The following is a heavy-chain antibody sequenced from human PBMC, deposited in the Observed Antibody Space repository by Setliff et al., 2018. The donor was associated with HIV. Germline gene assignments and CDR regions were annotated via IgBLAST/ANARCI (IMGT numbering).Heavy chain of an antibody. CDR1: GGSISSDNW. CDR2: IYHSEYT. J-gene: IGHJ4*02. Sequence: SETLSLTCAVSGGSISSDNWWTWVRQAPGKGLEWIGEIYHSEYTNYNPSLKSRVSMSVDKSKNQFSVKLSSVTAADTAVYYCARGRRPGAVVVAGTLRPFDFWGQGTLVTVSS. V-gene: IGHV4-4*02. CDR3: ARGRRPGAVVVAGTLRPFDF. D-gene: IGHD6-19*01.